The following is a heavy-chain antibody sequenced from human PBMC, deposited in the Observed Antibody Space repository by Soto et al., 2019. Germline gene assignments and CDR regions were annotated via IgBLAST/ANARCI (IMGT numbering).Heavy chain of an antibody. J-gene: IGHJ4*02. Sequence: QISSKGAGCRFTSYGIGWVRPMTGKGLEWMGIIYPGDSDTRYSPSFQGQVTISADKSISTAYLQWSSLKASDTAMYYCARVRRPFGGVIASFWGQGTLVTVSS. CDR2: IYPGDSDT. CDR1: GCRFTSYG. CDR3: ARVRRPFGGVIASF. V-gene: IGHV5-51*01. D-gene: IGHD3-16*02.